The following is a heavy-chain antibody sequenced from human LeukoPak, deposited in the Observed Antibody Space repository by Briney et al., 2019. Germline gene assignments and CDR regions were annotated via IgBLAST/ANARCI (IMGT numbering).Heavy chain of an antibody. D-gene: IGHD6-19*01. V-gene: IGHV4-59*01. J-gene: IGHJ6*02. CDR3: ARSVSSGWYKLGDYYYGMDV. CDR2: IYYSGST. Sequence: PSETLSLTCTVSGGSISSYYWSWIRQPPGKGLEWIGYIYYSGSTNYNPSLKSRVTISADTSKNQFSLKLSSVTAADTAVYYCARSVSSGWYKLGDYYYGMDVWGQGTTVTVSS. CDR1: GGSISSYY.